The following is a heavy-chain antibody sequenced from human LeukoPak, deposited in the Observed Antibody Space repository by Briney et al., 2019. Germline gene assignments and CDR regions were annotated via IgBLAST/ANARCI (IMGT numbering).Heavy chain of an antibody. CDR2: ISGRGDSV. J-gene: IGHJ4*02. Sequence: PGGSLRLSCVASTYSFGSYAFAWVRQAPGKGLEWVSTISGRGDSVYYADFVKGRFTVSRDNSKNTVYLQMNSLRAEDTAVHYCAKVYGLSRGVIPQKYFDSWGQGTLVTVYS. CDR3: AKVYGLSRGVIPQKYFDS. V-gene: IGHV3-23*01. D-gene: IGHD3-10*01. CDR1: TYSFGSYA.